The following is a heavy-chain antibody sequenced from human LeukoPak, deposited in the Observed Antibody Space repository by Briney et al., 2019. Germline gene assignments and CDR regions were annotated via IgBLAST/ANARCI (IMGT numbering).Heavy chain of an antibody. Sequence: PSETLSLTCTVSGGSVSSGSYYWSWIRQPPGKGLEWIGYTYYSGSTNYNPSLKSRVTISVDTSKNQFSLKLSSVTAADTAVYYCASLDRSDLCLYYFVYWGQGTLVTVSS. CDR1: GGSVSSGSYY. J-gene: IGHJ4*02. CDR2: TYYSGST. CDR3: ASLDRSDLCLYYFVY. D-gene: IGHD2-21*01. V-gene: IGHV4-61*01.